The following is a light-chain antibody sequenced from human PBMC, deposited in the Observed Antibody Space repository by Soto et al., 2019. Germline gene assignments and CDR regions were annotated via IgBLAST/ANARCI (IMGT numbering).Light chain of an antibody. Sequence: EIVMTQSPATLSVSPGERSILSCSASQSIRTNVAWYHQRPGQAPRLLIYGASTRATDIPARFSGSGSGTEFTPTISSLQSEDLAMDYCQQYNHWTSITFSQGTRLEF. CDR1: QSIRTN. J-gene: IGKJ5*01. V-gene: IGKV3-15*01. CDR3: QQYNHWTSIT. CDR2: GAS.